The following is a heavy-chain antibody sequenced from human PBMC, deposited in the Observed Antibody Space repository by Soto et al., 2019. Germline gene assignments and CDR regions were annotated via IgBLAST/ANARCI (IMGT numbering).Heavy chain of an antibody. Sequence: QVQLVQSGAEVKKPGASVKVSCKASGYTFTSYDINWVRQATGQGLEWMGWMNPNSGNTGYAQKFQGRVTMTRNTSISTAYMELSSLRSEDTAVYYCARGRMGSYPSRRSFDIWGQGTMVTVSS. CDR2: MNPNSGNT. V-gene: IGHV1-8*01. CDR3: ARGRMGSYPSRRSFDI. J-gene: IGHJ3*02. D-gene: IGHD3-16*02. CDR1: GYTFTSYD.